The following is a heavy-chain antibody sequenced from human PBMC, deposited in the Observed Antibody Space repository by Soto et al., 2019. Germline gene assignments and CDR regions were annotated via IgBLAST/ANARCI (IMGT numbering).Heavy chain of an antibody. D-gene: IGHD1-1*01. J-gene: IGHJ4*02. CDR1: GFTFSSRY. Sequence: GGSLRLCCAASGFTFSSRYMSWVRQAPGKGLEWVATIGPDGSDRYYVDSVKGRFTVSRDNARTSLYLQMNSLRVDDTAMFYCASLLGTVTTFDSWGQGA. V-gene: IGHV3-7*01. CDR3: ASLLGTVTTFDS. CDR2: IGPDGSDR.